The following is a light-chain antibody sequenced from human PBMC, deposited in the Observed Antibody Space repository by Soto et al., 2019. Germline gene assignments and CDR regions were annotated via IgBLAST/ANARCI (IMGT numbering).Light chain of an antibody. Sequence: QSALTQPASVSGSPGQSITISCTGTSSDVGGYKYVSWYQHHPGKGPKLMLYDVSNRPSGVSNRFSGSKSGNTASLTISGLQAKDEADYYCSSYTSSTTYVFGTGTQLTVL. CDR1: SSDVGGYKY. CDR2: DVS. J-gene: IGLJ1*01. V-gene: IGLV2-14*01. CDR3: SSYTSSTTYV.